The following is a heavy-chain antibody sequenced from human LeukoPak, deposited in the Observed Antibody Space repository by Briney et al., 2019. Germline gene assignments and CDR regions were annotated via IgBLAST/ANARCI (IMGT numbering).Heavy chain of an antibody. J-gene: IGHJ6*03. V-gene: IGHV3-48*03. CDR1: GFTFSSYE. CDR3: ARDLVVSYGYFFPRYYYYYMDV. Sequence: GGSLRLSCAASGFTFSSYEMNWVRQAPGKGLEWVLAISGSGGSTYYADSVKGRFTISRDDAKNSLYLQMNSLRAEDTAVYYCARDLVVSYGYFFPRYYYYYMDVWGKGTTVTVSS. CDR2: ISGSGGST. D-gene: IGHD5-18*01.